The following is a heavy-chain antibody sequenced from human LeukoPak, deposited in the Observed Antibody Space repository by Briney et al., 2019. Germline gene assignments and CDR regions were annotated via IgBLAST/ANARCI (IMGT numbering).Heavy chain of an antibody. CDR1: GFTFTSYE. Sequence: PGGSLRLSCAASGFTFTSYEMNWVRQAPGKGLEWVSYISSSSKTIYYADSVKGRFTISRDNAKKSLDLQMNSLRDEDTAVYYCARDHRSGSGSGTQANDYWGQGTLVTVSS. D-gene: IGHD3-10*01. CDR3: ARDHRSGSGSGTQANDY. V-gene: IGHV3-48*02. CDR2: ISSSSKTI. J-gene: IGHJ4*02.